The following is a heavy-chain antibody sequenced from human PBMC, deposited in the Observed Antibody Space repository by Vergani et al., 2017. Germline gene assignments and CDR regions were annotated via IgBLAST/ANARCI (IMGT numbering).Heavy chain of an antibody. D-gene: IGHD3-10*01. CDR1: GFTFTSSA. CDR3: AAYWGGFGELLDFDY. V-gene: IGHV1-58*01. Sequence: QMQLVQSGPEVKKPGTSVKVSCKASGFTFTSSAVQWVRQARGQRLEWIGWIVVGSGNTNYAQKFQERVTITRDMSTSTAYMELSSLRSEDTAVYYCAAYWGGFGELLDFDYWGQGTLVTVSS. J-gene: IGHJ4*02. CDR2: IVVGSGNT.